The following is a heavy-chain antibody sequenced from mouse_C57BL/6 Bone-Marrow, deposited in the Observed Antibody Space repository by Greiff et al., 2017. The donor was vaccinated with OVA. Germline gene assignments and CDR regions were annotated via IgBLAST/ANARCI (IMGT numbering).Heavy chain of an antibody. CDR1: GFTFSDYG. Sequence: EVKLVESGGGLVKPGGSLKLSCAASGFTFSDYGMHWVRQAPEKGLEWVAYISSGSSTIYYADTVKGRFTISRDNAKNTLFLQMTSLRSEDTAMYYCARGRIVAKRYYYAMDYWGQGTSVTVSS. CDR2: ISSGSSTI. CDR3: ARGRIVAKRYYYAMDY. D-gene: IGHD1-1*01. J-gene: IGHJ4*01. V-gene: IGHV5-17*01.